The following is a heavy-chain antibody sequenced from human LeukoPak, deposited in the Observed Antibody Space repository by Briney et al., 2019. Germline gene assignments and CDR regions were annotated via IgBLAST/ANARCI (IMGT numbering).Heavy chain of an antibody. J-gene: IGHJ4*02. CDR2: ISYDGSNK. CDR1: GFTFSSYA. D-gene: IGHD2-2*01. CDR3: ARAIVVVPAAKGWGPFDY. V-gene: IGHV3-30-3*01. Sequence: GGSLRLSCAASGFTFSSYAMHWVRQAPGKGLEWVAVISYDGSNKYYADPVKGRFTISRDNSKNTLYLQMNSLRAEDTAVYYCARAIVVVPAAKGWGPFDYWGQGTLVTVSS.